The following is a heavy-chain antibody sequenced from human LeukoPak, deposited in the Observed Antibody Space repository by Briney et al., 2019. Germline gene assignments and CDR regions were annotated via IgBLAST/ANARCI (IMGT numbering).Heavy chain of an antibody. Sequence: GGSLRLSCAASGFTFNNYAMSWVRQAPGKGLEWVSGISGSGGTTYYADSVKGRFTISRDNSKDTLYLQMNSLRAEDTAVYYCAKPPGVGATTSRWFDPWGQGTLVTVSP. J-gene: IGHJ5*02. CDR3: AKPPGVGATTSRWFDP. CDR2: ISGSGGTT. D-gene: IGHD1-26*01. CDR1: GFTFNNYA. V-gene: IGHV3-23*01.